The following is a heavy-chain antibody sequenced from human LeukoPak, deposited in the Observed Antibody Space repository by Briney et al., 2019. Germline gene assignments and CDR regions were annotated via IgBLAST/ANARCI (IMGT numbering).Heavy chain of an antibody. V-gene: IGHV4-59*01. J-gene: IGHJ3*02. CDR1: GGSISSYY. CDR2: IYYSGTT. D-gene: IGHD4-23*01. Sequence: SETLSLTCTVSGGSISSYYWNWIRQPPGKGLEWIGYIYYSGTTNYNPSLKSRVSMSVDTSKNQFSLKLSSVTAADTAVYYCARVHGGAFDIWGQGTMVTVSS. CDR3: ARVHGGAFDI.